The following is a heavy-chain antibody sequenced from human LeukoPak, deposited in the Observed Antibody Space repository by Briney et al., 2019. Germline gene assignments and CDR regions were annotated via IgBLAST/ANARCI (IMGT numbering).Heavy chain of an antibody. J-gene: IGHJ6*03. CDR2: ISSSSSYI. V-gene: IGHV3-21*01. CDR3: ARDFPTYSSSWYYFGYYYYMDV. D-gene: IGHD6-13*01. Sequence: GGSLRLSCAASGFTFSTYAMSWVRQAPGKGLEWVSSISSSSSYIYYADSVKGRFTISRDNAKNSLYLQMNSLRAEDTAVYYCARDFPTYSSSWYYFGYYYYMDVWGKGTTVTVSS. CDR1: GFTFSTYA.